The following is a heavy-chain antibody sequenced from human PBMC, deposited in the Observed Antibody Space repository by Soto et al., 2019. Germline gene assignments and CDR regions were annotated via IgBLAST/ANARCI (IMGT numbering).Heavy chain of an antibody. Sequence: XGSLRLSCAASGFTFSSYGMHWVRQAPGKGLEWVAVISYDGSNKYYADSVKGRFTISRDNSKNTLYLQMNSLRAEDTAVYYCAKVYRWAAAPPYYYYGMDVWGQGTTVTVSS. CDR3: AKVYRWAAAPPYYYYGMDV. CDR1: GFTFSSYG. J-gene: IGHJ6*02. V-gene: IGHV3-30*18. CDR2: ISYDGSNK. D-gene: IGHD6-6*01.